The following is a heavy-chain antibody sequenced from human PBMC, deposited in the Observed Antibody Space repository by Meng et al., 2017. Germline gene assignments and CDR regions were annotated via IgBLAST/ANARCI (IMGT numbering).Heavy chain of an antibody. V-gene: IGHV3-53*02. CDR2: IYSGGST. CDR1: GFSVTTSY. J-gene: IGHJ4*02. Sequence: EGQRGGTGGGLSQPGGPLGLSCTASGFSVTTSYMSWVRQAPGKGLEWVSVIYSGGSTYYADSVKGRFSISRDNSKNTLYLQMNSLRAEDTAVYFCARDSSSGWYHNYWGQGTLVTVSS. D-gene: IGHD6-19*01. CDR3: ARDSSSGWYHNY.